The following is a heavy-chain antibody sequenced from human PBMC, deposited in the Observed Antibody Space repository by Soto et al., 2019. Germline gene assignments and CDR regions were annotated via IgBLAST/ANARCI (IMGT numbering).Heavy chain of an antibody. CDR3: ARELNTDPSAYYSFAY. D-gene: IGHD3-22*01. J-gene: IGHJ4*02. CDR2: VSTSNADT. V-gene: IGHV1-18*01. CDR1: GYTFTAYG. Sequence: QVQLVQSGPEVKMPGASVKVSCRTSGYTFTAYGLAWLRQAPGQRPEWMGWVSTSNADTNYAQKFQGRVTMTTETSTRTTYMELRSLRSDDTAVYYCARELNTDPSAYYSFAYWGQGTLVTVSS.